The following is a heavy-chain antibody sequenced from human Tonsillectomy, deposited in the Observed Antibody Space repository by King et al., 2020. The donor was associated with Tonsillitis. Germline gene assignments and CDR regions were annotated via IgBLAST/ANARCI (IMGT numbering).Heavy chain of an antibody. Sequence: QLQESGPGLVKPSQTLSLTCTVSGGSISGDTYWSWIRQHPGKGPEWIGYIYFSGHTSYNPSLKNRLTISVETSKNQFSLRLNSVTAADTAVYYRVTSEGGVFDPWGQGTLVTVSS. CDR2: IYFSGHT. CDR1: GGSISGDTY. D-gene: IGHD2-15*01. CDR3: VTSEGGVFDP. V-gene: IGHV4-31*03. J-gene: IGHJ5*02.